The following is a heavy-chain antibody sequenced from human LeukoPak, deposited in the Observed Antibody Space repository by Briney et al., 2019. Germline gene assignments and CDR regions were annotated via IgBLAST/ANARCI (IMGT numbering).Heavy chain of an antibody. CDR1: GFTFSSYA. CDR2: ISYDGSNK. D-gene: IGHD2-8*01. Sequence: GGSLRLSCAASGFTFSSYAMHWVRQAPGKGLEWVAVISYDGSNKYYADSVKGRFTISRDNSKNTLYLQMNSLRAEDTAVYHCASPPGYATNNDYWGQGTLVTVSS. V-gene: IGHV3-30*04. J-gene: IGHJ4*02. CDR3: ASPPGYATNNDY.